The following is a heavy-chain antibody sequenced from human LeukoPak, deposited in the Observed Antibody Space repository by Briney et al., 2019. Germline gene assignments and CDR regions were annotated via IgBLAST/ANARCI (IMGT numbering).Heavy chain of an antibody. V-gene: IGHV3-7*01. CDR2: IKQDGSET. Sequence: GGSLRLSCAASGFMFSNHWMTWVRQAPGKGLEWVANIKQDGSETYYMDYVKGRFTISRDNAKNSLHLRMDSLRAEDTAVYYCARDQSIHPYPEVILDFWDQGALVTVSS. CDR1: GFMFSNHW. CDR3: ARDQSIHPYPEVILDF. J-gene: IGHJ4*02. D-gene: IGHD3-10*01.